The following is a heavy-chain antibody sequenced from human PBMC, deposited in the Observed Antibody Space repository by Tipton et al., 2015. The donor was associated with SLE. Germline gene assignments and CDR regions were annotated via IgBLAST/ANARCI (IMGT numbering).Heavy chain of an antibody. V-gene: IGHV4-31*02. CDR2: IYYSGST. D-gene: IGHD2-15*01. CDR1: GVSISGYY. CDR3: ARIIVVDGAATNYFDY. Sequence: GLVKPSETLSLTCTVSGVSISGYYWSWIRQHPGKGLEWIGYIYYSGSTYYNPSLKSRVTISVDTSKNQFSLKLSSVTAADTAVYYCARIIVVDGAATNYFDYWGQGTLVTVSS. J-gene: IGHJ4*02.